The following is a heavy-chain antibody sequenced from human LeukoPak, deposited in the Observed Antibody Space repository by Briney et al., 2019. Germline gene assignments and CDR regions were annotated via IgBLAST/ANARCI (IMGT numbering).Heavy chain of an antibody. CDR2: LNPNSGGT. V-gene: IGHV1-2*02. CDR1: GYTFTNYG. Sequence: ASVKVSCKASGYTFTNYGISWVRQAPGQGLEWMGWLNPNSGGTNYAQKFQGRVTMTRDTSITTAYMELTRLRSDDTAVYYCARFSLYNWNDVRAFDIWGQGTMVTVSS. J-gene: IGHJ3*02. D-gene: IGHD1-20*01. CDR3: ARFSLYNWNDVRAFDI.